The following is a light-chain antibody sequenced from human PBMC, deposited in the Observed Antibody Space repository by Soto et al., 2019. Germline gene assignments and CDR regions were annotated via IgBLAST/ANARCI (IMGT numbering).Light chain of an antibody. CDR3: QQYNNLPQT. J-gene: IGKJ1*01. CDR1: QSVNRN. CDR2: GPS. V-gene: IGKV3-15*01. Sequence: EIVMTQSPATLSVSPGERASLSCRASQSVNRNLAWYQQKPGQAPRLLIFGPSTRATGVPGRFSGSGSGTEFTLTISSLQSEDFAVYYCQQYNNLPQTFGQGTKVDI.